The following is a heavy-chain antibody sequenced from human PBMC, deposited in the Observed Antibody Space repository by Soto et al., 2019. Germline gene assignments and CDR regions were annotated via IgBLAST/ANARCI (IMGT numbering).Heavy chain of an antibody. V-gene: IGHV1-69*13. J-gene: IGHJ5*02. Sequence: VASVKVSCKASGGTFSSYAISWVRQAPGQGLEWMGGIIPIFGTANYAQKFQGRVTITADESTSTAYMELSSLRSEDTAVYYCARRARPEYSSSSAWHNNNWFDPWGQGTLVTVSS. D-gene: IGHD6-6*01. CDR1: GGTFSSYA. CDR2: IIPIFGTA. CDR3: ARRARPEYSSSSAWHNNNWFDP.